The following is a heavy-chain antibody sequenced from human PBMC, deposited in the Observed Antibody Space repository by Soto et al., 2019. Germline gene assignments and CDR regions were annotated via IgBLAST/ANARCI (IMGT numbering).Heavy chain of an antibody. Sequence: QVQLVQSGTEVKKPGASVKVFCKASGSTFTGYFMYWVRQAPGQGLEWMGWINPNSGATKYAQKFHGRVTMTRDTSISTAYMELTMLRSDDTAIYYCARGGGTILAPLPWGQGTLVSVSS. D-gene: IGHD3-3*01. V-gene: IGHV1-2*02. CDR3: ARGGGTILAPLP. CDR2: INPNSGAT. J-gene: IGHJ5*02. CDR1: GSTFTGYF.